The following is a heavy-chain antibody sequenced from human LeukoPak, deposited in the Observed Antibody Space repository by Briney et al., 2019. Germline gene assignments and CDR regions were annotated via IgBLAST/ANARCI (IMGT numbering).Heavy chain of an antibody. V-gene: IGHV1-69*13. CDR3: ARSPYCSGGSCYFAAFDI. Sequence: RASVTVSCKASGGTFSSYAISWVRQAPGQGLEWMGGIIPIFGTANYAQKFQGRVTITADESTSTAYMELSSLRSEDTAVYYCARSPYCSGGSCYFAAFDIWGQGTMVTVSP. J-gene: IGHJ3*02. CDR1: GGTFSSYA. CDR2: IIPIFGTA. D-gene: IGHD2-15*01.